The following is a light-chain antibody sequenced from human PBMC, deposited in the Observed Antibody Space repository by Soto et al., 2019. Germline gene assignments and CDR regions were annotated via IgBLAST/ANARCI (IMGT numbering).Light chain of an antibody. CDR3: QQSYTTPLT. CDR2: AAS. CDR1: QSISSY. V-gene: IGKV1-39*01. J-gene: IGKJ4*01. Sequence: DIQMTQSPSSLSASVGDRVTITCRASQSISSYLNWYQQKPGKAPKLLIYAASSLQSGVPSTFSGSGSGTDFTLTISSLQPEDFATYSCQQSYTTPLTFGGGTKVEIK.